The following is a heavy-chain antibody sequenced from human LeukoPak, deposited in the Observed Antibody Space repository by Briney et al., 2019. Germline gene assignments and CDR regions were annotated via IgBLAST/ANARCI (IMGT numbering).Heavy chain of an antibody. CDR1: GFSFSRYY. Sequence: PGGSLRLSCAASGFSFSRYYMSWVRQTPGKALEWISYIPTSGISVQYADSVRGRFTASRDDAKNSLHLQMDSLRVEDTAVYYCTRAVGLGPGAHFDQCGQGALVIVSS. V-gene: IGHV3-11*01. D-gene: IGHD1-26*01. CDR2: IPTSGISV. J-gene: IGHJ4*02. CDR3: TRAVGLGPGAHFDQ.